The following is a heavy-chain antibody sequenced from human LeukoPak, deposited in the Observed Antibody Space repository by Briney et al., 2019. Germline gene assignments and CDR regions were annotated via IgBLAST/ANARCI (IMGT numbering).Heavy chain of an antibody. Sequence: GGSLRLSCAASGFTFSSYAMSWVRQAPGKGLEWVSAISGSGGSTYYADSVKGRFTISRDNSKNTLYLQMNSLRAEDTAVYYCAKSGDFWSGYWGGTIYYFDYWGQGTLVTVSS. CDR3: AKSGDFWSGYWGGTIYYFDY. J-gene: IGHJ4*02. CDR2: ISGSGGST. V-gene: IGHV3-23*01. CDR1: GFTFSSYA. D-gene: IGHD3-3*01.